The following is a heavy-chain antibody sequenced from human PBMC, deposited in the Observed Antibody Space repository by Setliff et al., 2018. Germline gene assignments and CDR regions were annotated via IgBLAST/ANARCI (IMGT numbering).Heavy chain of an antibody. CDR2: ISYSGSA. V-gene: IGHV4-34*01. D-gene: IGHD3-22*01. Sequence: PSETLSLTCAVYGGSFSGYCWSWIHQSPGRGLEWIGQISYSGSATYNPSLKSRVTISRDTSKNQFSLKLNSVTAADTAVFYCARGHSYESRNSFVFYSNGLDVWGQGTTVTV. J-gene: IGHJ6*02. CDR1: GGSFSGYC. CDR3: ARGHSYESRNSFVFYSNGLDV.